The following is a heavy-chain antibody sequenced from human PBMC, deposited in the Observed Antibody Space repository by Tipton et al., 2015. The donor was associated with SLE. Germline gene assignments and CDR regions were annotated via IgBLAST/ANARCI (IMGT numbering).Heavy chain of an antibody. Sequence: TLSLTCAVSGYSISSGYYWGWIRQPPGKGLEWIGSIYHSGSTYYNPSLKSRVTISVDTSKNQFSLKLSSVTAADTAVYYCARGHTAMVGSLYYYGMDVWGQGTTVNVSS. CDR2: IYHSGST. J-gene: IGHJ6*02. CDR1: GYSISSGYY. D-gene: IGHD5-18*01. CDR3: ARGHTAMVGSLYYYGMDV. V-gene: IGHV4-38-2*01.